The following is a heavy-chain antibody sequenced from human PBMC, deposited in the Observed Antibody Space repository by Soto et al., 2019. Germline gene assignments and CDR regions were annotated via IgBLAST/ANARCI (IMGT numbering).Heavy chain of an antibody. V-gene: IGHV1-18*01. CDR1: GYTFPTYG. Sequence: QVQLVQSGAEVKEPGASVKVSCKASGYTFPTYGISWVRQAPGQGLEWLGWISGYNGNTQFAQKVQVRVTMTTDTSTSTASMELRSLKSDDTAVYYCARDGLDSNNWNRALDYWGQGALVTVSS. CDR3: ARDGLDSNNWNRALDY. D-gene: IGHD1-1*01. J-gene: IGHJ4*02. CDR2: ISGYNGNT.